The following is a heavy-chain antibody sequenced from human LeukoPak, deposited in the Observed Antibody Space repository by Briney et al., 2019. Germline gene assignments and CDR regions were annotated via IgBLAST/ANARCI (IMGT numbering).Heavy chain of an antibody. CDR3: ARETSLRYDGFDI. V-gene: IGHV4-39*07. Sequence: PSETLSLTCTVSGGSISSSSYYWGWLRQPPGKGLEWIGSIYYSGSTYYNPSLKSRVTISVDTSKNQFSVKLSSVTAADTAVYYCARETSLRYDGFDIWGQGTLVTVSS. CDR1: GGSISSSSYY. CDR2: IYYSGST. D-gene: IGHD4-17*01. J-gene: IGHJ3*02.